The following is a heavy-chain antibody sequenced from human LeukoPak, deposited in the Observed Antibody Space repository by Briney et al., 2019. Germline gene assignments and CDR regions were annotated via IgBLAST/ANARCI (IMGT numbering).Heavy chain of an antibody. Sequence: SETLSLTCTVSGGSISSYYWSWIRQPPGKGLEWIGYIYYSGSTNYNPSLKSRVTISVDTSKNQFSLKLSSVTAADTAVYYCARQSAEYYYDSSGFDYWGQGTLVTVSS. V-gene: IGHV4-59*08. D-gene: IGHD3-22*01. CDR2: IYYSGST. CDR1: GGSISSYY. CDR3: ARQSAEYYYDSSGFDY. J-gene: IGHJ4*02.